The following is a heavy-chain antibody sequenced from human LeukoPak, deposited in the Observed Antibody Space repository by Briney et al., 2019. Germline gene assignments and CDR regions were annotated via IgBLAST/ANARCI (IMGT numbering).Heavy chain of an antibody. J-gene: IGHJ4*02. Sequence: ASVKVSCKASGYTFTGYYMHWVRQAPGQGLEWMGRINPNSGGTNYAQKFQGRVTMTRDTSISTAYMELSRLRSGDTAVYYCARLYCSGGSCYPYSLYYFDYWGQGTLVTVSS. CDR1: GYTFTGYY. V-gene: IGHV1-2*06. D-gene: IGHD2-15*01. CDR3: ARLYCSGGSCYPYSLYYFDY. CDR2: INPNSGGT.